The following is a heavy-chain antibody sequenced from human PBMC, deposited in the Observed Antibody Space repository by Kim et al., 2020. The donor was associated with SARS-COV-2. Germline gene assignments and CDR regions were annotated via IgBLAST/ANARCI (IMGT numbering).Heavy chain of an antibody. V-gene: IGHV3-33*01. CDR2: IWYDGSNK. Sequence: GGSLRLSCAASGFTFSSYGMHWVRQAPGKGLEWVAVIWYDGSNKYYADSVKGRFTISRDNSKNTLYLQMNSLRAEDTAVYYCARGSYGAMPATYGMDVWGQGTTVTVSS. J-gene: IGHJ6*02. CDR1: GFTFSSYG. CDR3: ARGSYGAMPATYGMDV. D-gene: IGHD2-2*01.